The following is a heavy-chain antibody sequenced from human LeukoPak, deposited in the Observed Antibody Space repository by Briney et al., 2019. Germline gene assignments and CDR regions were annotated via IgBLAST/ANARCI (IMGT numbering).Heavy chain of an antibody. CDR2: ISSSSSYT. D-gene: IGHD6-13*01. Sequence: GGSLRLSCAASGFTFSDYYMSWIRQAPGKGLEWVSYISSSSSYTNYADSVKGRFTISRDNAKNSLYLQMNSLRAEDTAVYYCARVMQIAAAAFDCWGQGTLVTVSS. CDR1: GFTFSDYY. V-gene: IGHV3-11*05. J-gene: IGHJ4*02. CDR3: ARVMQIAAAAFDC.